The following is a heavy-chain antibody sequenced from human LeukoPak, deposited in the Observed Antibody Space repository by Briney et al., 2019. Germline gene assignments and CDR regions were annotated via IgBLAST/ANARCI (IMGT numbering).Heavy chain of an antibody. CDR2: IYYSGST. V-gene: IGHV4-61*08. CDR1: GGSISSGDYY. Sequence: PSQTLSLTCTVSGGSISSGDYYWSWIRQPPGKGLEWIGYIYYSGSTNYNPSLKSRVTISVDTSKNQFSLKLSSVTAADTAVYYCARVGRLTGTTIFDYWGQGTLVTVSS. D-gene: IGHD1-7*01. J-gene: IGHJ4*02. CDR3: ARVGRLTGTTIFDY.